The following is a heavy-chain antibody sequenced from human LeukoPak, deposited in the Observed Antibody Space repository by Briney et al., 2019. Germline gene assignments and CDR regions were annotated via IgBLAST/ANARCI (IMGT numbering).Heavy chain of an antibody. CDR3: ARVGRPGYSSGWFDP. V-gene: IGHV1-2*02. J-gene: IGHJ5*02. Sequence: RASVKVSCKASGYTFTGYYMHWVRQAPGQGLEWMGWINPNSGGTNYAQKFQGRVTMTRDTSISTAYMELGRLRSDDTAVYYCARVGRPGYSSGWFDPWGQGTLVTVSS. D-gene: IGHD6-19*01. CDR1: GYTFTGYY. CDR2: INPNSGGT.